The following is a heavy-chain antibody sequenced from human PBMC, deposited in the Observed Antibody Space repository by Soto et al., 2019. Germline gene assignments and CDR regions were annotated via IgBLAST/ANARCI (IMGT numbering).Heavy chain of an antibody. CDR3: ARTRMVYATFDY. Sequence: SQTLSLTCTVSSGSISSRKYYWRWIRQPPGKGLEWIGYIYYSGSTYYNPSLKSRVTISVDTSKNQFSLKLSSVTAADTAVYYCARTRMVYATFDYWGQGTLVTVSS. D-gene: IGHD2-8*01. CDR1: SGSISSRKYY. CDR2: IYYSGST. J-gene: IGHJ4*02. V-gene: IGHV4-30-4*01.